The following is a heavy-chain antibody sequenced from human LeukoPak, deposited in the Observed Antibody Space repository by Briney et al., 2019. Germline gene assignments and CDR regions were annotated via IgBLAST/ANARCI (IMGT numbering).Heavy chain of an antibody. J-gene: IGHJ6*02. Sequence: SETLSLTCTVSGGSVSSGSYYWSWIRQPPGKGLEWIGYIYYSGSTNYNPSLKSRVTISVDTSKNQFSLKLSSVTAADTAVYYCARDTLTGYGPYYYYYYGMDVWGQGTTVTVSS. CDR1: GGSVSSGSYY. D-gene: IGHD5-12*01. CDR3: ARDTLTGYGPYYYYYYGMDV. V-gene: IGHV4-61*01. CDR2: IYYSGST.